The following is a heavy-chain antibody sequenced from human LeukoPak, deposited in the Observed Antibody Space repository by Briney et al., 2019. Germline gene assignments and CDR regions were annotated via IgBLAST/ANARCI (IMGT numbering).Heavy chain of an antibody. CDR3: ARHVDTAMVTIDY. D-gene: IGHD5-18*01. CDR1: GYSISSGYY. CDR2: IYHSGST. J-gene: IGHJ4*02. V-gene: IGHV4-38-2*01. Sequence: PSETLSLTCAVSGYSISSGYYWGWIRQPPGKGLEWIGSIYHSGSTYYNPSLKSRVTISVDTSKNQFSLKLSSVTAADTAVYYCARHVDTAMVTIDYWGQGTLVTVSS.